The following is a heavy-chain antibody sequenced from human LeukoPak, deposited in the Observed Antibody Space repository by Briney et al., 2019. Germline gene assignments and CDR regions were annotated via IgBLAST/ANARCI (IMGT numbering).Heavy chain of an antibody. J-gene: IGHJ4*02. Sequence: GGSLRLSCAASGFTFSSYAMHWVRQAPGKGLEWVAVISHDGSNKYYADSVKGRFTISRGNSKNTLYLQMNSLRAEDTAVYYCARVTADYDFWSGLYYWGQGTLVTVSS. CDR2: ISHDGSNK. CDR3: ARVTADYDFWSGLYY. D-gene: IGHD3-3*01. V-gene: IGHV3-30-3*01. CDR1: GFTFSSYA.